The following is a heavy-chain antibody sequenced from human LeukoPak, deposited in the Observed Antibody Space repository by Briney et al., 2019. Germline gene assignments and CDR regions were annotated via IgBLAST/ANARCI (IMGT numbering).Heavy chain of an antibody. J-gene: IGHJ4*02. CDR3: ARLLWFGESDFDY. V-gene: IGHV4-34*01. CDR1: GGSFSGYY. Sequence: SETLSLTCAVHGGSFSGYYWSWIRQPPGKGLQWIGEINHSGSTNYNPSLKSRVIISVDTSRNQFSLKLSSVTAADTAMYYCARLLWFGESDFDYWGQGTLVTVSS. D-gene: IGHD3-10*01. CDR2: INHSGST.